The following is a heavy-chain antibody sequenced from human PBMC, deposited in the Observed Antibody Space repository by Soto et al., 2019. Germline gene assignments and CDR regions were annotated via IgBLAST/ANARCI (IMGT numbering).Heavy chain of an antibody. V-gene: IGHV3-11*01. D-gene: IGHD6-13*01. CDR1: GFDFGDCY. CDR2: IDSGDGTT. CDR3: VRPYYSSSWFPFDR. J-gene: IGHJ4*02. Sequence: GGSLRLSCTGSGFDFGDCYMSWIRQAPGKGLEWVSYIDSGDGTTYYTDSVKGRFTISRDNAKKTVYLQMSSLRVEDTALYYCVRPYYSSSWFPFDRWGQGTLVTVSS.